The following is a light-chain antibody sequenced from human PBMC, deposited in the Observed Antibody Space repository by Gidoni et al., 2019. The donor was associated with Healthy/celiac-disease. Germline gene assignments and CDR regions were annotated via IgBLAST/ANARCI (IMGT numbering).Light chain of an antibody. J-gene: IGKJ4*01. CDR3: QQYNNWPRLT. V-gene: IGKV3-15*01. Sequence: DIVMTQSPATLSVSPGERATLSCRASQSVSSTLAWYQQKPGQAHRLLIYGASTRATGIPARFSGSGSGTEFTLTISSLQSEDFAVYYCQQYNNWPRLTFGGGTKVEIK. CDR2: GAS. CDR1: QSVSST.